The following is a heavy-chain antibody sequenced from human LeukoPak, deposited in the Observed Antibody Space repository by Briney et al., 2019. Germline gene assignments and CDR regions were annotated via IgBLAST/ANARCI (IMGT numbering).Heavy chain of an antibody. Sequence: SETLSLTCTVSGGSISSSSYYWGWIRQPPGKGLKWIVSSYYSGSTYYNPSLKSRVTISVDTSKNQFSLKLSSVTAADTAVYYCARHGVLTDYYYYYYMDVWGKGTTVTVSS. CDR3: ARHGVLTDYYYYYYMDV. V-gene: IGHV4-39*01. D-gene: IGHD3-16*01. J-gene: IGHJ6*03. CDR2: SYYSGST. CDR1: GGSISSSSYY.